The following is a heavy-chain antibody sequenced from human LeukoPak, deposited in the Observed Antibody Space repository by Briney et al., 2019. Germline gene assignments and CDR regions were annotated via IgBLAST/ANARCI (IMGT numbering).Heavy chain of an antibody. Sequence: PGRSLRLSCAASGFTFDDYAMHWVRQAPGKGLEWVSGISWNSGSIGYADSMKGRFTIPRDNAKNSLYLQMNSLRAEDTALYYCAKDSTDAVITYFDYWGQGTLVTVSS. V-gene: IGHV3-9*01. CDR1: GFTFDDYA. CDR2: ISWNSGSI. CDR3: AKDSTDAVITYFDY. D-gene: IGHD3-16*02. J-gene: IGHJ4*02.